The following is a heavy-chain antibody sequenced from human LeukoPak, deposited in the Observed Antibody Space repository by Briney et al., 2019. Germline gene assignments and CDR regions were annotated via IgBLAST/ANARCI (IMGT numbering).Heavy chain of an antibody. CDR1: GFTFSDYY. V-gene: IGHV3-11*04. CDR2: ISSSGSTI. J-gene: IGHJ3*02. D-gene: IGHD3-9*01. Sequence: KPGGSLRLSCAASGFTFSDYYMSWIRQAPGKGLEWVSYISSSGSTIYYADSVKGRFTISRDNAKNSLFLQMNSLRAEDTAVYYCAREKYYDILTGNPLNDAFDIWGQGAMVTVSS. CDR3: AREKYYDILTGNPLNDAFDI.